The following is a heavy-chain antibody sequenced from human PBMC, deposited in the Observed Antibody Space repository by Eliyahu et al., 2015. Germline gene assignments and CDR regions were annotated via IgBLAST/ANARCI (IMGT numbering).Heavy chain of an antibody. CDR1: GLSLRASGMR. V-gene: IGHV2-70*04. D-gene: IGHD1-26*01. J-gene: IGHJ3*02. CDR2: IDWDDHK. Sequence: QVTLKESGPALVXPTQTLTLTCTFSGLSLRASGMRVSWIREPPGKALEWLARIDWDDHKFYSTSLKTRLTVSKDTSKNEVVLTMTNMDPVDIATYYCAREAVGTGGAFDIWGQGTMVTVSS. CDR3: AREAVGTGGAFDI.